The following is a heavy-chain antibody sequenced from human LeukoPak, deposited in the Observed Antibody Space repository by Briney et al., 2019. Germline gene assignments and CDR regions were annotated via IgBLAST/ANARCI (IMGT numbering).Heavy chain of an antibody. D-gene: IGHD3-10*01. Sequence: SETLSLTCHVYGGSLSGYYWGWLRPPPGRELDWIGEIDHSGSTNYNPSVQSRVTISVDTSKNQFSLKVSSVSAAETAVYYCARGNRPYGEHEAFDIWGHGTTVTVSP. CDR1: GGSLSGYY. V-gene: IGHV4-34*01. J-gene: IGHJ3*02. CDR2: IDHSGST. CDR3: ARGNRPYGEHEAFDI.